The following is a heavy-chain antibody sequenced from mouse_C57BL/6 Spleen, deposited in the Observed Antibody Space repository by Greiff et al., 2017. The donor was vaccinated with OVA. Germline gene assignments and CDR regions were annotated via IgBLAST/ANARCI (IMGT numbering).Heavy chain of an antibody. Sequence: EVQLQQSGPGLVKPSQSLSLTCSVTGYSITSGYYRNWIRQFPRNQLEWMGYISYDGSNNYNPSLKNRIPITRDTSKNQFFLKLNSVTTEDTATYYCSRGVYYGTLFDYWGQGTTLTVSS. D-gene: IGHD1-1*01. CDR2: ISYDGSN. CDR3: SRGVYYGTLFDY. J-gene: IGHJ2*01. CDR1: GYSITSGYY. V-gene: IGHV3-6*01.